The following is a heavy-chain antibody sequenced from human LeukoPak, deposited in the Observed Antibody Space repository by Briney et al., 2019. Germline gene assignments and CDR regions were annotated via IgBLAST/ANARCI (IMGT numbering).Heavy chain of an antibody. CDR2: IRSKANSYAT. CDR3: TRQLMSSGRYREDAFDI. V-gene: IGHV3-73*01. CDR1: GFTFSGSA. Sequence: GGSLRLSCAASGFTFSGSAMHWVRQASGKGLEWVGRIRSKANSYATAYAASAKGRFTISRDDSKNTAYLQMNSLKTEDTAVYYCTRQLMSSGRYREDAFDIWGQGTMVTVSS. J-gene: IGHJ3*02. D-gene: IGHD6-19*01.